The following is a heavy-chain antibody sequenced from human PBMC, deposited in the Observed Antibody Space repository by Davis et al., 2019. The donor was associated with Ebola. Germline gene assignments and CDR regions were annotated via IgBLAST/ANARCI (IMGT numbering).Heavy chain of an antibody. CDR1: GYTFTGYY. J-gene: IGHJ4*02. D-gene: IGHD5-12*01. CDR2: INPHNGNT. Sequence: ASVKVSCKASGYTFTGYYMHWVRQAPGQGLEWMGWINPHNGNTNYAQNVQGRVIMTSDTATTTAYMEVGSLRSDDTAVYYCAREKLSGYVDYWGQGTLVTVSS. CDR3: AREKLSGYVDY. V-gene: IGHV1-18*04.